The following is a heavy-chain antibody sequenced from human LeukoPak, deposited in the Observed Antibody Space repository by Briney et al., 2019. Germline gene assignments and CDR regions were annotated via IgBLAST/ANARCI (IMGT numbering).Heavy chain of an antibody. Sequence: SETLSLTCTVSGGSISSYYWSWIRQPPGKGLEWIGYIYYSGGTNYNPSLKSRVTISVDTSKNQFSLKQSSVTAADTAVYYCARDLGVVPAAWGGWFDPWGQGTLVTVSS. CDR2: IYYSGGT. D-gene: IGHD2-2*01. V-gene: IGHV4-59*01. J-gene: IGHJ5*02. CDR1: GGSISSYY. CDR3: ARDLGVVPAAWGGWFDP.